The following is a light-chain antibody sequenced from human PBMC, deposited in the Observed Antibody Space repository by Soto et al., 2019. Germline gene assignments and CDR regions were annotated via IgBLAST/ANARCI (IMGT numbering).Light chain of an antibody. Sequence: QSALTQPPSVSGSPLQSVTISCTGTSSDVGSYNRVSWYKQPPGAAPKLVIYEVIHRPSGVPDRFSGSKSGNTASLTISGLQAEDEADFYCYSYTSSSTYVFGTGTKVTVL. CDR2: EVI. V-gene: IGLV2-18*02. CDR3: YSYTSSSTYV. J-gene: IGLJ1*01. CDR1: SSDVGSYNR.